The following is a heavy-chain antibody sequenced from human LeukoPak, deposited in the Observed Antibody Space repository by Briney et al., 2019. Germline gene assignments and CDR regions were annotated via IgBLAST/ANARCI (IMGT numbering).Heavy chain of an antibody. D-gene: IGHD6-13*01. Sequence: GGSLRLSCAASGFTFSSYGMSWGRQAPGKGLEWVPNTKQDGSEKYYVDSVKGRFTISRDNAKNSLYLQMNSLRAEDTAVYYCAREAEAGPSGIWGQGTMVTVSS. J-gene: IGHJ3*02. CDR3: AREAEAGPSGI. CDR1: GFTFSSYG. V-gene: IGHV3-7*01. CDR2: TKQDGSEK.